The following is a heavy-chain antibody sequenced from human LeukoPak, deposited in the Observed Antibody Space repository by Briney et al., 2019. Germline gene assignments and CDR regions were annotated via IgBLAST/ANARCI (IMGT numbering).Heavy chain of an antibody. D-gene: IGHD1-26*01. CDR1: GYTFTGYY. CDR3: ARVGEGVGATTAFDP. CDR2: INPNSGGT. Sequence: ASVKVSCKASGYTFTGYYMHWVRQAPGQGLEWMGWINPNSGGTNYAQKFQGRVTMTRDTSISTAYMELSRLRSDDTAVYYCARVGEGVGATTAFDPWGQGTLVTVSS. J-gene: IGHJ5*02. V-gene: IGHV1-2*02.